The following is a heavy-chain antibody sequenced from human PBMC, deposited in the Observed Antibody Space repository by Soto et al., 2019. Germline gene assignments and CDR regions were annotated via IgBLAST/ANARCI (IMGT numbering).Heavy chain of an antibody. CDR1: GGTFSSYA. D-gene: IGHD3-3*01. CDR3: ARESPSSITIFGVVRWFDP. V-gene: IGHV1-69*13. J-gene: IGHJ5*02. Sequence: ASVKVSCKASGGTFSSYAISWVRQAPGQGLEWMGGIIPIFGTANYAQKFQGRVTITADESTSTAYMELSSLRSEDTAVYYCARESPSSITIFGVVRWFDPWGQGTLVTVSS. CDR2: IIPIFGTA.